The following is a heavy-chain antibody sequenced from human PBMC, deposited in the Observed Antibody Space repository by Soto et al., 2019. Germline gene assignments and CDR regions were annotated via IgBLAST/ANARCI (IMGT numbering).Heavy chain of an antibody. D-gene: IGHD5-12*01. V-gene: IGHV1-69*06. CDR2: INPIFGKA. J-gene: IGHJ6*02. Sequence: SVKVSCKASGGTFSSYAISWVRQAPGQGLEWMGGINPIFGKANYAQKFQGRVTITADKSTSTAYMELSSLRSEDTDVYYCAREGGWLQTTTRYFYGMDSWGQGTMVTVSS. CDR1: GGTFSSYA. CDR3: AREGGWLQTTTRYFYGMDS.